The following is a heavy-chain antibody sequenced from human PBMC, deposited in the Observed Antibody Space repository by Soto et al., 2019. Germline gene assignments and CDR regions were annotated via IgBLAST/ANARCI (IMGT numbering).Heavy chain of an antibody. J-gene: IGHJ6*02. D-gene: IGHD6-19*01. CDR2: TYYRSKWYN. Sequence: SQTLSLTCAISGDSVSSNSAAWNWIRQSPSRGLEWLGRTYYRSKWYNDYAVSVKGRITINPDTSKNQFSLQLNSVTPEDTAVYYCARDRAWLENYYYYYGMDVWGQGTTVTVSS. CDR1: GDSVSSNSAA. CDR3: ARDRAWLENYYYYYGMDV. V-gene: IGHV6-1*01.